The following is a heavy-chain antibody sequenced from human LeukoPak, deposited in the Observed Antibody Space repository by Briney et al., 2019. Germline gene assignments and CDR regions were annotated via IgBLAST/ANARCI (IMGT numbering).Heavy chain of an antibody. CDR3: AKERPEEYYGSGSYFDY. J-gene: IGHJ4*02. Sequence: GRSLRLSCAASGFTFRSYVMHWVRQAPGKGLEWVAAIAYEDGRNEYYADSVKGRFTISRDNSKNTVYLQMNSLRAEDTAVYYCAKERPEEYYGSGSYFDYWGQGTLVTVSS. CDR1: GFTFRSYV. D-gene: IGHD3-10*01. V-gene: IGHV3-30*18. CDR2: IAYEDGRNE.